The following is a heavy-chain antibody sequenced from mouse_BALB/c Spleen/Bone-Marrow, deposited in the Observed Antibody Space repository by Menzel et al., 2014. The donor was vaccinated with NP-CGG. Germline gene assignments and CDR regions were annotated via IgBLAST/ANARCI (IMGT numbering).Heavy chain of an antibody. J-gene: IGHJ2*01. D-gene: IGHD1-2*01. V-gene: IGHV14-3*02. Sequence: EVKLMESGAELVKPGASAKLSCTASGFNIKDIYMHWVKQRPEQGLEWIGRIDPANGDTKYDPKFQGKATITADTSSNTAYLQLSSLTSEDTAVYYCARDYGPFDYWGQGTTLTASS. CDR1: GFNIKDIY. CDR2: IDPANGDT. CDR3: ARDYGPFDY.